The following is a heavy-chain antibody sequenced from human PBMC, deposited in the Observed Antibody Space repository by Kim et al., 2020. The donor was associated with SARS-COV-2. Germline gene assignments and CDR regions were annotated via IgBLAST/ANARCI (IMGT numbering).Heavy chain of an antibody. J-gene: IGHJ6*02. Sequence: GGSLRLSCAASGFTVSSNYMSWVRQAPGKGLEWVSVIYSGGSTYYADSVKGRFTISRHNSKNTLYLQMNSLRAEDTAVYYCARERMEFVGNYYYYYGMDVWGQGTTVTVSS. CDR2: IYSGGST. D-gene: IGHD1-1*01. V-gene: IGHV3-53*04. CDR1: GFTVSSNY. CDR3: ARERMEFVGNYYYYYGMDV.